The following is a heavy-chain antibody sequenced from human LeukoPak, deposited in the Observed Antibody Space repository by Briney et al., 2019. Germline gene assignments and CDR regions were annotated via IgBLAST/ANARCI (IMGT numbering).Heavy chain of an antibody. Sequence: ASVKVSCKASGYTFTGYYMHWVRQAPGQGLEWMGWINPNSGGTNYAQKFQGRVTMTRDTSISTAYMELSRLRSDDTAVYYCARGRGVRGGNFDYWGQGTLVTVSS. CDR3: ARGRGVRGGNFDY. CDR1: GYTFTGYY. D-gene: IGHD3-10*01. CDR2: INPNSGGT. J-gene: IGHJ4*02. V-gene: IGHV1-2*02.